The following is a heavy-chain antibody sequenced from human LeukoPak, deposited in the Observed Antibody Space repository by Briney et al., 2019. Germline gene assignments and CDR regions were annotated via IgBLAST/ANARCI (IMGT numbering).Heavy chain of an antibody. Sequence: SETLFLTCSVSGGSIISSRDHWDWIRQPPGKGLEWIASVHYSGTAYYNPSLRSRVTISVDTSKNQFSLKVTSVTAADTAAYYCARRLHYYDYWGQGTLVSVSS. CDR3: ARRLHYYDY. J-gene: IGHJ4*02. CDR2: VHYSGTA. D-gene: IGHD2-21*02. V-gene: IGHV4-39*01. CDR1: GGSIISSRDH.